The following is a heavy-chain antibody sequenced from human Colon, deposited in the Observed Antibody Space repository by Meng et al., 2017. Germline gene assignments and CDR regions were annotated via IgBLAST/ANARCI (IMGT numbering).Heavy chain of an antibody. V-gene: IGHV4-34*01. CDR1: GRSFSCFY. J-gene: IGHJ5*02. D-gene: IGHD4-17*01. CDR2: IDHFGIS. CDR3: ATGLRHGDWFDP. Sequence: VQIQQGGAGVVKPSETLSLTCAVSGRSFSCFYWSWIRQPPGKGLEWIGEIDHFGISNYNSSLKGRLTMSVDTSKKQISLTLTSVTAADTAVYYCATGLRHGDWFDPWGPGTLVTVSS.